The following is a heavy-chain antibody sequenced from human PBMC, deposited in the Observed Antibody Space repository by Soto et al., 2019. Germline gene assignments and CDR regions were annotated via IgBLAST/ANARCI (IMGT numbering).Heavy chain of an antibody. V-gene: IGHV1-69*13. J-gene: IGHJ6*02. Sequence: GASVTVSCKASGGSFSSCAISWVRQAPGQGLEWMGGIIPIFGTANYAQKFQGRVTITADESTSTAYMELSSLRSEDTAVYYCARSLAPPGMSQLPNYYYYGMDVWGQGTTVTVSS. CDR1: GGSFSSCA. D-gene: IGHD2-2*01. CDR3: ARSLAPPGMSQLPNYYYYGMDV. CDR2: IIPIFGTA.